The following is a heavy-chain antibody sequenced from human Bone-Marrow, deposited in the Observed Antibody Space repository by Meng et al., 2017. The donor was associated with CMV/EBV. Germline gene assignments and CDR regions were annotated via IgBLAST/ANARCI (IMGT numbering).Heavy chain of an antibody. V-gene: IGHV4-39*07. Sequence: GSLRLSCTVSGGSISSSSYYWGWIRQPPGKGLEWIGSIYYRGSTYYNPSLKSRVTISVDTSKNQFSLKLSSVTAADTAVYYCARATGDYYGSGIDYWGQGTLVTVSS. CDR3: ARATGDYYGSGIDY. D-gene: IGHD3-10*01. CDR1: GGSISSSSYY. J-gene: IGHJ4*02. CDR2: IYYRGST.